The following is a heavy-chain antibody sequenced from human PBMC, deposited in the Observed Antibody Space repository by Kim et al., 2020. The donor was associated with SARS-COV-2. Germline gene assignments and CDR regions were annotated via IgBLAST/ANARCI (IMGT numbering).Heavy chain of an antibody. J-gene: IGHJ5*02. D-gene: IGHD6-13*01. CDR1: GFSFGIYA. CDR2: IGGLDGGI. Sequence: GGSLRLSCAASGFSFGIYAMSWVRQAPAKGLEWVSTIGGLDGGIFHADSVKGRFTISRDNSKNTLYLQMTNLKTEDTATYYCARRPGTAAAGIAHFDPWGQGTLVTVSS. CDR3: ARRPGTAAAGIAHFDP. V-gene: IGHV3-23*01.